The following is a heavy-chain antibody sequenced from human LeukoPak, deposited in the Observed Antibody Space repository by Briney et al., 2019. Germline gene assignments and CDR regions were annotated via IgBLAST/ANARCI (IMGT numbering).Heavy chain of an antibody. CDR3: ARGGLRYYDSSGYSAFDNNYGMDV. CDR2: INPNSGGT. Sequence: ASVKVSCKASGYIFTDYYMHWVRQAPGQELGWMGRINPNSGGTNYAQKFQGRVTMTRDTSISTAYMELSSLRSEDTAVYYCARGGLRYYDSSGYSAFDNNYGMDVWGQGTTVTVSS. V-gene: IGHV1/OR15-1*04. CDR1: GYIFTDYY. J-gene: IGHJ6*02. D-gene: IGHD3-22*01.